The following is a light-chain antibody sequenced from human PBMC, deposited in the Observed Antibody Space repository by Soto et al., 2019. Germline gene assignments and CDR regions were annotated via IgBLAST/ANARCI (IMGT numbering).Light chain of an antibody. CDR2: GAS. CDR3: QQYGSSPIT. Sequence: EIVLTQSPGTLSLSPGERATLSCRASQSVSSSYLAWYQQTPGQAPRLLIYGASSRATDIPDRFSGSGSGTDFTLTISRLEPEDFAVFYCQQYGSSPITFGQGTRLEI. J-gene: IGKJ5*01. V-gene: IGKV3-20*01. CDR1: QSVSSSY.